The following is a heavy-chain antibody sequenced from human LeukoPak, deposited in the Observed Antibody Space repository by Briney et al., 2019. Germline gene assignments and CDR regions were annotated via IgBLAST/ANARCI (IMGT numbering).Heavy chain of an antibody. V-gene: IGHV4-59*08. Sequence: SETLSLTCTVSGGSISTYYWSWIRQPPGKGLEWIGYIYYSGSTNYNPSLNSRVTISVDTSKNQFSLRLSSVTAAVTAVYYCARRSSGNWYFDLWGRGTLVTVSS. CDR3: ARRSSGNWYFDL. CDR2: IYYSGST. CDR1: GGSISTYY. J-gene: IGHJ2*01. D-gene: IGHD1-14*01.